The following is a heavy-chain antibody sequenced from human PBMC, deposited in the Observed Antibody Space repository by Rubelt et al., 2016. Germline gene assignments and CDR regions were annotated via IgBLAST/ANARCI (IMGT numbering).Heavy chain of an antibody. J-gene: IGHJ6*02. CDR3: ARLSITIFGVVVYYYGMDV. CDR2: MNPNSGNT. V-gene: IGHV1-8*01. Sequence: QVQLVQSGAEVKKPGASVKVSCKASGYTFTSYDINWVRQATGQGLEWMGWMNPNSGNTGYAQKFQGRVTMTRNTSISTAYMELSSLPSEDTAVYYCARLSITIFGVVVYYYGMDVWGQGTTVTVSS. CDR1: GYTFTSYD. D-gene: IGHD3-3*01.